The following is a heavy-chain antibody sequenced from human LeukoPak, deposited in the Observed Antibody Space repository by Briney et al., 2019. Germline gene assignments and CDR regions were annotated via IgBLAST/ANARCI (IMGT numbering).Heavy chain of an antibody. CDR1: GFTFSDYY. CDR2: ISSSASTI. V-gene: IGHV3-11*01. CDR3: ARGSYSSSWNHWYFDL. D-gene: IGHD6-13*01. J-gene: IGHJ2*01. Sequence: GGSLRLSCAASGFTFSDYYMSWIRQAPGKGLEWVSYISSSASTIYYADSVKGRFTISRDNAKNSLYLQMNSLRAEDTAVYYCARGSYSSSWNHWYFDLWGRGTLVTVSS.